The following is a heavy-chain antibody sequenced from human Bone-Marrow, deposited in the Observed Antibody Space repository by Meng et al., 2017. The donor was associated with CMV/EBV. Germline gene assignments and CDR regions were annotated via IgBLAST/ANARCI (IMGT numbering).Heavy chain of an antibody. Sequence: SETLSLTCTVSGGSISSYYWSWIRQPPGKGLEWIGYIFHSGNTNYNPSLRSRVAISVDTPKNQFSLRLRSVTTADTAVYYCATRERGGLDCWGQGTLVTVSS. V-gene: IGHV4-59*01. D-gene: IGHD3-10*01. J-gene: IGHJ4*02. CDR2: IFHSGNT. CDR3: ATRERGGLDC. CDR1: GGSISSYY.